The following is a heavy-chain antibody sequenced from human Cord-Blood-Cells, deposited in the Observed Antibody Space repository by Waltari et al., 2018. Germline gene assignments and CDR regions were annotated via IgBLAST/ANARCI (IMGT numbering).Heavy chain of an antibody. CDR1: GFTFDDYA. CDR2: ISWNSGSI. CDR3: AKVRDIVVVVAAIDY. J-gene: IGHJ4*02. V-gene: IGHV3-9*01. Sequence: EVQLVESGGGLVHPGRSLRLSCAASGFTFDDYAMHWVRQAPGKGLEWVSGISWNSGSIGYADSVKGRFTISRDNAKNSLYLQMNSLRAEDTALYYCAKVRDIVVVVAAIDYWGQGTLVTVSS. D-gene: IGHD2-15*01.